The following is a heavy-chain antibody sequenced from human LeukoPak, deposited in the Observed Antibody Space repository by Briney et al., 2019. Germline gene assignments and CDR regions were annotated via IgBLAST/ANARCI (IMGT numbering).Heavy chain of an antibody. CDR1: GGTFSSYA. D-gene: IGHD3-22*01. CDR3: ASMYYYDSSGYYDRDY. J-gene: IGHJ4*02. CDR2: IIPIFGTA. V-gene: IGHV1-69*13. Sequence: ASVKVSCKASGGTFSSYAISWVRQAPGQGLEWMGGIIPIFGTANYAQKFQGRVTITADESTSTAYMELSSLRSEDTAVYYCASMYYYDSSGYYDRDYWGQGTLVTVSS.